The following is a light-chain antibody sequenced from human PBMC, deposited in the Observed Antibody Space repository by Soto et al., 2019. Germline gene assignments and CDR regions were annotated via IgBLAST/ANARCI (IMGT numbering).Light chain of an antibody. J-gene: IGKJ4*01. Sequence: DIPLTQSPSFLSASVGDRVTITCRASQGISSYLAWYQQKPGKAPKLLIYAASILQSAVQSGFGVSGSGTEFTLTISSLQPEDCANYYCQQLNSYPPTFGGGTKVEIK. CDR3: QQLNSYPPT. CDR2: AAS. V-gene: IGKV1-9*01. CDR1: QGISSY.